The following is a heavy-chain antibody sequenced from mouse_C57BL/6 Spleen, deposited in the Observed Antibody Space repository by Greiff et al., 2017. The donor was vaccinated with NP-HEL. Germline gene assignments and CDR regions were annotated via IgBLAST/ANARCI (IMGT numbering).Heavy chain of an antibody. CDR3: ARDGSNRLFDY. Sequence: EVKLMESGGGLVKPGGSLKLSCAASGFTFSSYAMSWVRQTPEKRLEWVATISDGGSYTYYPDNVKGRFTISRDNAKNNLYLQMSHLKSEDTAMYYCARDGSNRLFDYWGQGTTLTVSS. CDR2: ISDGGSYT. CDR1: GFTFSSYA. D-gene: IGHD2-5*01. J-gene: IGHJ2*01. V-gene: IGHV5-4*01.